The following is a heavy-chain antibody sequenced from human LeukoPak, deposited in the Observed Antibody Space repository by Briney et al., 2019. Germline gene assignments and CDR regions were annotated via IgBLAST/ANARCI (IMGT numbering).Heavy chain of an antibody. CDR2: IYSGGST. CDR3: ARGGAAGWGSLPDY. CDR1: GFTVSNKY. Sequence: GGSLRLSCAASGFTVSNKYMHWVRQAPGKGLEWVSVIYSGGSTYYADSVKGRFTISRDNSKNTLYLQMNSLRAEDTAVYYCARGGAAGWGSLPDYWGQGTLVTVSS. V-gene: IGHV3-53*01. D-gene: IGHD6-13*01. J-gene: IGHJ4*02.